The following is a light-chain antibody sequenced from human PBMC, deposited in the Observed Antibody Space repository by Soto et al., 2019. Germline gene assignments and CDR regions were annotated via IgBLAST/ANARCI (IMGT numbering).Light chain of an antibody. CDR2: EVS. V-gene: IGLV2-18*02. CDR3: SSFTSDTTYV. J-gene: IGLJ1*01. CDR1: SSDVGSYNR. Sequence: QSVLTQPPSVSGSPGQSVAVSCTGTSSDVGSYNRVSWYQQPPGTAPKLMIYEVSNRPSGVPDRFSGSKSGNTASLTISGLQAGDEADYYCSSFTSDTTYVFGTGTKVTVL.